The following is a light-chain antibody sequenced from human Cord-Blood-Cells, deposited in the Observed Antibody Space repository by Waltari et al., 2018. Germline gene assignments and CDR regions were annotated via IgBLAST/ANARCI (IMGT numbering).Light chain of an antibody. V-gene: IGLV1-40*01. CDR3: QSYDSSLV. CDR2: GNS. Sequence: QSVLTQPPSVSGAPGPRVTISCTGSSSNTGAGYVVHWYQQLPGTAPKLLIYGNSNRPSGVPDRFSGSKSGTSASLAITGLQAEDEADYYCQSYDSSLVFGGGTKLTVL. CDR1: SSNTGAGYV. J-gene: IGLJ2*01.